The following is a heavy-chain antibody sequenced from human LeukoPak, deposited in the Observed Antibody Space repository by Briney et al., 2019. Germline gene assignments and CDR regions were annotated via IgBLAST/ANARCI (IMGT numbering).Heavy chain of an antibody. CDR3: ARGVWWEQLGGAFDI. CDR1: GGSISSGGYY. CDR2: IYHSGST. V-gene: IGHV4-30-2*01. Sequence: PSETLSLTCTVSGGSISSGGYYWSWIRQPPGKGLEWIGYIYHSGSTYYNPSLKSRVTISVDRSKNQFSLKLSSVTAADTAVYYCARGVWWEQLGGAFDIWGQGTMVTVSS. J-gene: IGHJ3*02. D-gene: IGHD1-26*01.